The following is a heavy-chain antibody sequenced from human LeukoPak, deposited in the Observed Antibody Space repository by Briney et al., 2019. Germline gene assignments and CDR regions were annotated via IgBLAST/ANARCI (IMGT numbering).Heavy chain of an antibody. CDR3: ARDLLAYYCSGGSCYGGFSPFDY. CDR2: ISSSSSYI. V-gene: IGHV3-21*04. Sequence: GGSLRLSCAASGFTFSSYSMNWVRQAPGKGLEWVSSISSSSSYIYYADSVKGRFTISRDNAKNSLYLQMNSLRAEDTAVYYCARDLLAYYCSGGSCYGGFSPFDYWGQGTLVTVSS. J-gene: IGHJ4*02. D-gene: IGHD2-15*01. CDR1: GFTFSSYS.